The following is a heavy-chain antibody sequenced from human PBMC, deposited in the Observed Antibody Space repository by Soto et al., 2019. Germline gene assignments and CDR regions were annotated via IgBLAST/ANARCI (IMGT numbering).Heavy chain of an antibody. CDR3: ARGGKTAAATRGFDY. CDR1: GGSFSGYY. CDR2: INHSGST. V-gene: IGHV4-34*01. J-gene: IGHJ4*02. D-gene: IGHD6-13*01. Sequence: PSETLSLTCAVYGGSFSGYYWSWIRQPPGKGLEWIGEINHSGSTNYNPSLKSRVTISVDTSKNQFSLKLSSVTAADTAVYYCARGGKTAAATRGFDYWGQGTLVTVS.